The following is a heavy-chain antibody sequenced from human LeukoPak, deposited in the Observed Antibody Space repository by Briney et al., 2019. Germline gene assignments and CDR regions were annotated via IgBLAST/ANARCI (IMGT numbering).Heavy chain of an antibody. Sequence: GASVKVSCKASGGTFSSYAISWVRQAPGQGLEWMGRIIPILGIANYAQKFQGRVTITADKSTSTAYMELSSLRSEDTAVYYCASSYGDYGFEYFQHWGQGTLVTVSS. J-gene: IGHJ1*01. CDR2: IIPILGIA. V-gene: IGHV1-69*04. CDR1: GGTFSSYA. CDR3: ASSYGDYGFEYFQH. D-gene: IGHD4-17*01.